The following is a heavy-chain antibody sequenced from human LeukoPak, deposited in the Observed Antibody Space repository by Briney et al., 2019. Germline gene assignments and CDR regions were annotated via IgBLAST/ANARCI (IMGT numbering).Heavy chain of an antibody. CDR2: ISGSGGVT. Sequence: GGSLRLSCAASGFTFSNHAMTWVRQAPGKGPEWVSGISGSGGVTYYADSVKGRFTISRDNSKNTLYVQMNSLRVEDTAVYYCAKTSDISVRYYFDYWGQGTLVAVSS. CDR3: AKTSDISVRYYFDY. D-gene: IGHD3-22*01. CDR1: GFTFSNHA. V-gene: IGHV3-23*01. J-gene: IGHJ4*02.